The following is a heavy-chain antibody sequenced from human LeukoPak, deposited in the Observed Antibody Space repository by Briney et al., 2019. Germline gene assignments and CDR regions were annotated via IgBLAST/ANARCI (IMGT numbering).Heavy chain of an antibody. CDR3: ARVIAARERAWFGELRLYYYYYMDV. Sequence: GGSLRLSCAASGFIVSSNDMKWVRQPPGKGLEWVSVIYSGGSTYYADSVKGRFTISRDNSKNTLYLQMNSLRAEDTAVYYCARVIAARERAWFGELRLYYYYYMDVWGKGTTVTISS. V-gene: IGHV3-66*01. CDR2: IYSGGST. J-gene: IGHJ6*03. D-gene: IGHD3-10*01. CDR1: GFIVSSND.